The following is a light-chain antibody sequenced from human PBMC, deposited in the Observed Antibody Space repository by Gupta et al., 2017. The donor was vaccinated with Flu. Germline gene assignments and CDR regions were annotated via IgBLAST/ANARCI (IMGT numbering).Light chain of an antibody. Sequence: DIQMTQSPSSLSASVGDRVTITCWTSQSIDSDLNWYQQKPGKAPKLLIYGASSLESWVPSRFSGSGSGTDFTLTIIRLQPEDVATYYCQQSHSTPLTFGQGTKVEI. CDR1: QSIDSD. CDR3: QQSHSTPLT. V-gene: IGKV1-39*01. CDR2: GAS. J-gene: IGKJ1*01.